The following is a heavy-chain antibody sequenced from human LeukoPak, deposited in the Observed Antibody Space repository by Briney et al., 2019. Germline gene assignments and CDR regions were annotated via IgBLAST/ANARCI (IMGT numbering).Heavy chain of an antibody. Sequence: GGSLRFSCAASGFTFNNFAMGWFRQAPGKGLEWVSGISDSGRSTYYADSVKGRFTISRDNSKSTLYLEMNSLRAEDTAVYYCAKDERGTVPNYYYYGMDVWGQGTTVTVSS. CDR1: GFTFNNFA. CDR2: ISDSGRST. J-gene: IGHJ6*02. D-gene: IGHD2-2*01. V-gene: IGHV3-23*01. CDR3: AKDERGTVPNYYYYGMDV.